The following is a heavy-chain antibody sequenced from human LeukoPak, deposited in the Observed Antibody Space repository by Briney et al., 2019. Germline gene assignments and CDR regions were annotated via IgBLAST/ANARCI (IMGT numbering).Heavy chain of an antibody. J-gene: IGHJ4*02. CDR1: GFTFSDYY. CDR3: ARGGYSGYIPY. Sequence: GGSLRLPCAASGFTFSDYYMSWIRQAPGKGLEWVSYITNSGSTIYYADSVKGRFTISRDNAKNSLYLQMNSLRAEDTAVYYCARGGYSGYIPYWGQGTLVTVSS. V-gene: IGHV3-11*04. D-gene: IGHD5-12*01. CDR2: ITNSGSTI.